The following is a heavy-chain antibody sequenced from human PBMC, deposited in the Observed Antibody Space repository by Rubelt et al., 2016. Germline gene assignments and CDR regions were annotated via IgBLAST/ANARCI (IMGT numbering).Heavy chain of an antibody. J-gene: IGHJ4*02. CDR1: GFTFSSPW. V-gene: IGHV3-7*05. D-gene: IGHD6-6*01. CDR3: ASASVG. Sequence: QLVESGGGLVQPGGSLRLSCVASGFTFSSPWMSWIRQAPGKGLEWVATIQPDGSERYYVDSVKGRFTISRGNAKNALYLQMYRLGFEATAVYYCASASVGWGQGTLVTVST. CDR2: IQPDGSER.